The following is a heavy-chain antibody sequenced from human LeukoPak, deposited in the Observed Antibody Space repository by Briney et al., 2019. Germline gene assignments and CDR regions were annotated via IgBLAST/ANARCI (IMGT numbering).Heavy chain of an antibody. CDR1: GYTFTGCY. CDR2: INPNSGGT. J-gene: IGHJ4*02. V-gene: IGHV1-2*02. D-gene: IGHD3-10*01. Sequence: GASVKVSCKASGYTFTGCYMHWVRQAPGQGLEWMGWINPNSGGTSYAQKFQGRVTMTRDTSISTAYMELSRLRSDDTAVYYCATSSGITMVRGVPWDWGQGTLVTVSS. CDR3: ATSSGITMVRGVPWD.